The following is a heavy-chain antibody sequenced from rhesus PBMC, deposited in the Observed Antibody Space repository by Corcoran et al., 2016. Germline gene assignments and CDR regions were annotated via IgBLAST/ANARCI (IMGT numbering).Heavy chain of an antibody. J-gene: IGHJ4*01. V-gene: IGHV4-99*01. Sequence: QVQLQESGPGLVKPSETLSLTCAVSGYSISSGFYWGWHRQPPGKGLEWMGYIGGNSGSNYYNHALKRRVTSSKDTSKNQFSLKLSSVTAADTAVYYCARLGAGIIDYWGQGVLVTVSS. CDR3: ARLGAGIIDY. D-gene: IGHD1-26*01. CDR2: IGGNSGSN. CDR1: GYSISSGFY.